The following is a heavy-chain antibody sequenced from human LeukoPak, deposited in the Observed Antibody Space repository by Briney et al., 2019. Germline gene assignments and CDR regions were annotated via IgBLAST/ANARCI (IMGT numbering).Heavy chain of an antibody. CDR3: ARTLDSSGYYYDS. Sequence: SQTLSLTCTVSGGSISSGAYYWSWIRQPPGKGLEWIGYIYNSGSTYYNPSLKSRVIISIDTSENQFSLKLSSVTAADTAVYYCARTLDSSGYYYDSWGQGTLVTVSS. D-gene: IGHD3-22*01. CDR1: GGSISSGAYY. CDR2: IYNSGST. V-gene: IGHV4-30-4*01. J-gene: IGHJ4*02.